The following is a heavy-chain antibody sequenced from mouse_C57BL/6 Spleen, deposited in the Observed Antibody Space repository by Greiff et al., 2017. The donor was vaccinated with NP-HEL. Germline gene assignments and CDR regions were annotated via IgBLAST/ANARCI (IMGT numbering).Heavy chain of an antibody. V-gene: IGHV1-18*01. Sequence: VQLQQSGPELVKPGASVKIPCKASGYTFTDYNMDWVKQSHGKSLEWIGDINPNNGGTIYNQKFKGKATLTVDKSSSTAYMELRSLTSEDTAVYYCARRGSYYYGSSPFAYWGQGTLVTVSA. D-gene: IGHD1-1*01. CDR1: GYTFTDYN. CDR2: INPNNGGT. J-gene: IGHJ3*01. CDR3: ARRGSYYYGSSPFAY.